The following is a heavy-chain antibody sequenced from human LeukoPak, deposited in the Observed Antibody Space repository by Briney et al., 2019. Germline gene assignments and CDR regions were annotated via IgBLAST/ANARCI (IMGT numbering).Heavy chain of an antibody. V-gene: IGHV3-73*01. CDR1: GFTFSGSA. Sequence: GGSLRLSCAASGFTFSGSALHWVRQASGKGLEWVGRIRSTANGYATAYAASVKGRFTISRGDSKNTAYMQMDSLKTEDTAVYYCTGNYYGSGSYADFDYWGQGTLVTVSS. D-gene: IGHD3-10*01. CDR3: TGNYYGSGSYADFDY. CDR2: IRSTANGYAT. J-gene: IGHJ4*02.